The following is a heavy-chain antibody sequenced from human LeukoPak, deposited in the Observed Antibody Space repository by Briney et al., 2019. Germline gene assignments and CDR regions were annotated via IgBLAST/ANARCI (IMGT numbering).Heavy chain of an antibody. Sequence: SETPSLTCTVSGGSISSYYWSWIRQPPGKGLEWIGYIYYSGSTNYNPSLKSRVTISVDTSKNQFSLKLSSVTAADTAVYYCARFTGSGKGYYYYFMDVWGKGTTVTISS. J-gene: IGHJ6*03. CDR2: IYYSGST. V-gene: IGHV4-59*01. CDR3: ARFTGSGKGYYYYFMDV. D-gene: IGHD3-10*01. CDR1: GGSISSYY.